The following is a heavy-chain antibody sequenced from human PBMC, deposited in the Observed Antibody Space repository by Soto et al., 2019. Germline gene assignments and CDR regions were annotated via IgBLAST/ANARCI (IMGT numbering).Heavy chain of an antibody. CDR1: GFTFSSYS. Sequence: GGSLRLSCAASGFTFSSYSMNWVRQAPGKGLEWVSSISSSSSYIYYADSVKGRFTISRDNAKNSLYLQMNSLRAEDTAVYYCARAPTLICPPQDYYFDYWGQRTLVTVSS. D-gene: IGHD2-8*01. V-gene: IGHV3-21*01. J-gene: IGHJ4*02. CDR3: ARAPTLICPPQDYYFDY. CDR2: ISSSSSYI.